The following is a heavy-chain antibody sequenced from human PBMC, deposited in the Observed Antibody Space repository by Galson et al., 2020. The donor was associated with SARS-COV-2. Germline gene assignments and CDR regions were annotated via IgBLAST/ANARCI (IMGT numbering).Heavy chain of an antibody. CDR1: GFTVSINY. Sequence: GGSLRLSCAASGFTVSINYMSWVRQAPGKGLESVSLIYGGGGTYYADSVKGRFTISRDNSKNTLYLQMNSLRADDTAVYYCARAAGATSGPFDYWGQGTLVTVSS. CDR3: ARAAGATSGPFDY. J-gene: IGHJ4*02. V-gene: IGHV3-53*01. D-gene: IGHD1-26*01. CDR2: IYGGGGT.